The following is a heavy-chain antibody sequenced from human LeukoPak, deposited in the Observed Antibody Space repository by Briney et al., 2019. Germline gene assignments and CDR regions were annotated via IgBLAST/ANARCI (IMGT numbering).Heavy chain of an antibody. CDR3: ARLIGKNDY. V-gene: IGHV1-8*02. Sequence: ASVKVSCKASGYTFTGYYMHWVRQAPGQGLEWMGWMNPNSGNTGYAQKFQGRVTMTRNTSISTAYMELSSLRSEDTAVYYCARLIGKNDYWGQGTLVTVSS. CDR1: GYTFTGYY. D-gene: IGHD2-21*01. CDR2: MNPNSGNT. J-gene: IGHJ4*02.